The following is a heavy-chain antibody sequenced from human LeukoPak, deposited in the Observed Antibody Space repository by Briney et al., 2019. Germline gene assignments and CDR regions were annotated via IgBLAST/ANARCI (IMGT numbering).Heavy chain of an antibody. J-gene: IGHJ4*02. D-gene: IGHD6-6*01. V-gene: IGHV3-74*01. CDR1: GFTFSSYW. CDR2: INTDGSST. CDR3: ARSGGSSSLGY. Sequence: GGSLRLSCAASGFTFSSYWMHWVRQAPGEGLVWVSHINTDGSSTTYADSVKGRLTISRDNDKNTLYLQMNSLRAEDTAVYYCARSGGSSSLGYWGQGTLVTVSS.